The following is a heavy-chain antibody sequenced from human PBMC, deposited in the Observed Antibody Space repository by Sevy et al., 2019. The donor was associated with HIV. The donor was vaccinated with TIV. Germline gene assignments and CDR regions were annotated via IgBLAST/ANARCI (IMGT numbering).Heavy chain of an antibody. D-gene: IGHD2-2*02. CDR2: ISYDGSNK. V-gene: IGHV3-30*03. CDR3: ARAPGDCSSTSCYTGAFDI. J-gene: IGHJ3*02. Sequence: GGSLRLSCAASGFTFSSYWMSWVRQAPGKGLEWVAVISYDGSNKYYADSVKGRFTISRDNSKNTLYLQMNSLRAEDTAVYYCARAPGDCSSTSCYTGAFDIWGQGTMVTVSS. CDR1: GFTFSSYW.